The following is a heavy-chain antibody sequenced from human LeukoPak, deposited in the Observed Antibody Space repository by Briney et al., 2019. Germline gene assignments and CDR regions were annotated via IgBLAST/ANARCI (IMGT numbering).Heavy chain of an antibody. CDR2: ISSSSSYT. CDR1: GFTFSDYY. Sequence: GGSLRLSCAASGFTFSDYYMGWIRQAPGKGLEWVSYISSSSSYTNYADSVKGRFTISRDNAKNSLYLQMNSLRAEDTAVYYCSTGRDGYSYFDYWGQGTLVTVSP. V-gene: IGHV3-11*06. CDR3: STGRDGYSYFDY. J-gene: IGHJ4*02. D-gene: IGHD5-24*01.